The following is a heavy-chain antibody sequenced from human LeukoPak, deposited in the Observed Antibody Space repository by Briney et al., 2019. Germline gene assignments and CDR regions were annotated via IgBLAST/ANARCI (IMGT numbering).Heavy chain of an antibody. CDR3: ARDPYSYASY. CDR2: INHDGSST. D-gene: IGHD5-18*01. Sequence: PGGSLRLSCAASGFTFSHYWMHWVRQAPGKGLVWVSRINHDGSSTHFADSVKGRFTISRDNAKNTLYLQVNSLRVEDTAVYYCARDPYSYASYWGQGTLVTVSS. V-gene: IGHV3-74*01. J-gene: IGHJ4*02. CDR1: GFTFSHYW.